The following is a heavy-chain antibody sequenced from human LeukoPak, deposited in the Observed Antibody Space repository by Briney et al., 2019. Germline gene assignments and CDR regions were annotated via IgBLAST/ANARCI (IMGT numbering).Heavy chain of an antibody. CDR1: GFSLNTSGLG. Sequence: KESGPTLVNPTQTLTLTCTFSGFSLNTSGLGVGWIRQPPGKALEWLALIYWDDDKRYSPSLKSRLTITKDTSKNQVVLKMTNMDPVDTATYYCSHRRGIVATINYYYYYMDVWGKGTTVTVSS. V-gene: IGHV2-5*02. CDR3: SHRRGIVATINYYYYYMDV. D-gene: IGHD5-12*01. J-gene: IGHJ6*03. CDR2: IYWDDDK.